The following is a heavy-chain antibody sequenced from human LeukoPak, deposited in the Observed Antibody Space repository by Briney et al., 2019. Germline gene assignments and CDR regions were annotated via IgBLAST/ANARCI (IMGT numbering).Heavy chain of an antibody. CDR1: GGSIGSYY. D-gene: IGHD2-2*01. V-gene: IGHV4-59*12. CDR3: ARWVGVVPAAMCYGMDV. Sequence: TSETLSLTCKVSGGSIGSYYWSWIRQPPGKGLEWIGYIYYSGSTNYNPSLKSRVTISVDTSKNQFSLKLSSVTAADTAVYYCARWVGVVPAAMCYGMDVWGQGTTVTVSS. J-gene: IGHJ6*02. CDR2: IYYSGST.